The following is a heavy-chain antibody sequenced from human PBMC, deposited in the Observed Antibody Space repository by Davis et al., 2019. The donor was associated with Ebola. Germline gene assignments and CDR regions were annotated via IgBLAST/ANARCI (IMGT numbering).Heavy chain of an antibody. CDR3: ARDARDYDFWSGYYTSPFWYYYYGMDV. CDR1: GFTVSSNY. Sequence: GESLKISCAASGFTVSSNYMSWVRQAPGKGLEWVSYISSSSSTIYYADSVKGRFTISRDNAKNSLYLQMNSLRDEDTAVYYCARDARDYDFWSGYYTSPFWYYYYGMDVWGQGTTVTVSS. D-gene: IGHD3-3*01. CDR2: ISSSSSTI. V-gene: IGHV3-48*02. J-gene: IGHJ6*02.